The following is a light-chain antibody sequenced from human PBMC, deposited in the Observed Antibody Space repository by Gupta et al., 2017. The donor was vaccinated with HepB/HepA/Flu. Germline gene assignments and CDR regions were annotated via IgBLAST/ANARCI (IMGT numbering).Light chain of an antibody. CDR3: RQDIPLPFT. J-gene: IGKJ3*01. V-gene: IGKV2-29*03. CDR1: QSLLQSDGETY. Sequence: IVMTQAPLSLSVTPGQPASISCKSSQSLLQSDGETYLYWYLRKAGQSPQILIYEISSRFSGVPDRFSGSGSGTDFTLKVSRGEAEDVGVYYCRQDIPLPFTFGPGTKVDIK. CDR2: EIS.